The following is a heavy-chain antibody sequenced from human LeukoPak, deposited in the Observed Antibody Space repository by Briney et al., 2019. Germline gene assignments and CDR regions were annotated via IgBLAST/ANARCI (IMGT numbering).Heavy chain of an antibody. J-gene: IGHJ4*02. CDR1: GGSISSYY. Sequence: PSETLSLTCTVSGGSISSYYWSWIRQPAGKGLEWIGYIYYSGSTNSNPSLKSRVTISVDTSKNQFSLKLSSVTAADTAVYYCARDRGYSYGYGFDYWGQGTLVTVSS. CDR3: ARDRGYSYGYGFDY. D-gene: IGHD5-18*01. CDR2: IYYSGST. V-gene: IGHV4-59*12.